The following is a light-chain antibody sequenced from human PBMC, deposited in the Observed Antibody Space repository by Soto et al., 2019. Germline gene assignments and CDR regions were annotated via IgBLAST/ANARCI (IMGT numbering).Light chain of an antibody. CDR3: QQRYNWPPT. CDR2: DTS. CDR1: QTVSSF. Sequence: EIVLSQSPAILSLSPGDRATLSCRASQTVSSFLAWYQQKPGQAPRLLIYDTSNRATGDPARFSASGSGTDFTLTISSLEPEDFAVYFCQQRYNWPPTFGQGTKLEIK. J-gene: IGKJ2*01. V-gene: IGKV3-11*01.